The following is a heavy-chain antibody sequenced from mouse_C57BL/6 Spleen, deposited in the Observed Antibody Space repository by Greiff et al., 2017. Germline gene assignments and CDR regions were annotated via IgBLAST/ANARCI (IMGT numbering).Heavy chain of an antibody. V-gene: IGHV1-63*01. CDR1: GYTFTNYW. CDR3: ARTGDGYLYYFDY. J-gene: IGHJ2*01. D-gene: IGHD2-3*01. Sequence: QVQLQQSGAELVRPGTSVKMSCKASGYTFTNYWIGWAKQRPGHGLEWIGDIYPGGGYTNYNEKFKGKATLTADKSSSTAYMQFSSLTSEDSAIYYCARTGDGYLYYFDYWGQGTTLTVSS. CDR2: IYPGGGYT.